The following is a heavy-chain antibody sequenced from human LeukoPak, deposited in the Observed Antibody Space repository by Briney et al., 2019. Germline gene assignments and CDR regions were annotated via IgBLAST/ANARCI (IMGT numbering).Heavy chain of an antibody. CDR1: GYTFTSYY. J-gene: IGHJ6*02. CDR2: INTSGGST. V-gene: IGHV1-46*01. Sequence: ASVKVCCKASGYTFTSYYMHWVRQAPGQGLEWMGIINTSGGSTSYAQKFQGRVTMTRDTSTSTVHMELSSLRSEDTAVYYCAREDTATYGRYYYGMDVWGQGTTVTVSS. D-gene: IGHD5-18*01. CDR3: AREDTATYGRYYYGMDV.